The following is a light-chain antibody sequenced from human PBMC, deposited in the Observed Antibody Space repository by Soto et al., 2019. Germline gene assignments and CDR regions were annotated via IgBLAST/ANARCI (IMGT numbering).Light chain of an antibody. V-gene: IGKV1-39*01. CDR3: QQSYSTVT. CDR1: QGISNY. Sequence: DVQMNQSPYSLSASVGDRVTITCRASQGISNYLNWYQHKPGKAPNLLIYAASSLQSGVPSRFSGSGSGTDFTLTISSLQPEDFATYYCQQSYSTVTFGGGTKVEIK. CDR2: AAS. J-gene: IGKJ4*01.